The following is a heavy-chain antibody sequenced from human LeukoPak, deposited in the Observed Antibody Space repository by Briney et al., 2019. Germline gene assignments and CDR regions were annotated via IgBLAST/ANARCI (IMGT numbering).Heavy chain of an antibody. CDR2: ISGSGGST. V-gene: IGHV3-23*01. CDR1: EFTFRNYA. Sequence: GGSLRLSCAASEFTFRNYAMTWVRRAPGRGLDWVSAISGSGGSTYYADSVKGRFTISRDNSKNTLYLQMNRVRAEDTAVYYCAKDLAGSGSYSFDYWGQGTLVTVSS. CDR3: AKDLAGSGSYSFDY. D-gene: IGHD1-26*01. J-gene: IGHJ4*02.